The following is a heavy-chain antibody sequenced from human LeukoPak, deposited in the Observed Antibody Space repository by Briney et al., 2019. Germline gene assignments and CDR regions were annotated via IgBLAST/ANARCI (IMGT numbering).Heavy chain of an antibody. Sequence: SETLSLTCAVYGGSFSGYYWSWIRQPPGKGLEWIGEINHSGSTNYNPSLKSRVTISVDTSKNQFSLKLSSVTAADTAVYYCARPYYYDSSGYFFDYWGQGTLVTVSS. CDR1: GGSFSGYY. J-gene: IGHJ4*02. CDR2: INHSGST. V-gene: IGHV4-34*01. D-gene: IGHD3-22*01. CDR3: ARPYYYDSSGYFFDY.